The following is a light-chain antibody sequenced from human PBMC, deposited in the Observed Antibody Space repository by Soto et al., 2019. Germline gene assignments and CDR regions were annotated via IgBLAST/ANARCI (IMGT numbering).Light chain of an antibody. V-gene: IGKV3-20*01. Sequence: EIVLTQSPGTLSLSPGERGTLSCRASQSVSSSYLAWYQQKPDQAPRLLIYGASSRATGIPDRFRGSGSGTDFTLTISRLEPEDFAVYYCQQYGNSPRTFGQGTKVDIK. J-gene: IGKJ1*01. CDR3: QQYGNSPRT. CDR1: QSVSSSY. CDR2: GAS.